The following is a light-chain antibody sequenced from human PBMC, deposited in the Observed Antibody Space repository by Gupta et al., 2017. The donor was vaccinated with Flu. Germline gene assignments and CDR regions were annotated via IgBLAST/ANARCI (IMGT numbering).Light chain of an antibody. J-gene: IGKJ1*01. CDR1: QGISTY. CDR3: QQSYIFPRT. Sequence: SVGDRVTFSCRASQGISTYLNWYQQKSGKAPSLLISGASNLHNGVPTRFSGSGSGTDFTLTISDLQPEDFATYYCQQSYIFPRTFGQGTKVEIK. V-gene: IGKV1-39*01. CDR2: GAS.